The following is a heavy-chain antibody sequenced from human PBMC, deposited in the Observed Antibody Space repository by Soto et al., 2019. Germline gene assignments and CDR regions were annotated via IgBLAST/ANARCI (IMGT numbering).Heavy chain of an antibody. CDR1: GFTFSTYT. CDR2: ISSSSSYR. D-gene: IGHD3-22*01. Sequence: EVQLVESGGGLVKPGGSLRLSCAASGFTFSTYTMNWVRQAPGKGLEWVSSISSSSSYRDYTDSVKGRCTISRGNAXSXXYLQRNSLRAEDTAVYYCARVVDYYDPYYYYGMDVWGQGTTVTVSS. J-gene: IGHJ6*02. V-gene: IGHV3-21*01. CDR3: ARVVDYYDPYYYYGMDV.